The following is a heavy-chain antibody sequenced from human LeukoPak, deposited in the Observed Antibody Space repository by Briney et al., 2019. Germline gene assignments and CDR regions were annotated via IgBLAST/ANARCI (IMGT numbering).Heavy chain of an antibody. Sequence: GGSLRLSCAASGFTFNGYWMSWVRQAPGKGLEWVSVIYSGGSTYYADSVKGRFTISRDNSKNTLYLQMNSLRAEDTAVYYCARVPITMVRGVIRHNWFDPWGQGTLVTVSS. D-gene: IGHD3-10*01. CDR3: ARVPITMVRGVIRHNWFDP. CDR2: IYSGGST. V-gene: IGHV3-53*01. CDR1: GFTFNGYW. J-gene: IGHJ5*02.